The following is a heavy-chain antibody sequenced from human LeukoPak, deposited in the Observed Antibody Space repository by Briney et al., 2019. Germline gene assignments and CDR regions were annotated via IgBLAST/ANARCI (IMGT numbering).Heavy chain of an antibody. Sequence: EPGRSLRLSCAASGFTFSSYAMHWVRQAPGKGLEWVAVISYDGSNKYYADSVKGRFTISRDNSKNTLYLQMNSLRAEDTAVYYCAKDPWGSSWFWGQGTLVIVSS. CDR2: ISYDGSNK. D-gene: IGHD6-13*01. CDR1: GFTFSSYA. V-gene: IGHV3-30-3*01. CDR3: AKDPWGSSWF. J-gene: IGHJ4*02.